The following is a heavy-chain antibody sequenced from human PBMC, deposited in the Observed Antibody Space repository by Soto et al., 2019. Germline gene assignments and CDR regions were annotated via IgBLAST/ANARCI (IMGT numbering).Heavy chain of an antibody. CDR2: IYYSGST. Sequence: SETLSLTCTVSGGSISSYYCSWIRQPPGKGLEWIGYIYYSGSTNYNPSLKSRVTISVDTSKNQFSLKLSSVTAADTAVYYCAAGDIVATGSYFDYWGQGTLVTVSS. CDR1: GGSISSYY. D-gene: IGHD5-12*01. J-gene: IGHJ4*02. CDR3: AAGDIVATGSYFDY. V-gene: IGHV4-59*01.